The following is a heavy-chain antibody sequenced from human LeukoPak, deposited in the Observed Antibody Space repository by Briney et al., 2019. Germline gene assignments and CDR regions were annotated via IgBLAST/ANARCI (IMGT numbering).Heavy chain of an antibody. V-gene: IGHV4-4*07. CDR3: ARVPINRNYDFWSGRFDP. CDR1: VGSISSLY. CDR2: FYTCGST. J-gene: IGHJ5*02. Sequence: SETLSLTCSLSVGSISSLYWSWIRQPAGKGLAGIGRFYTCGSTNYNPPLKSRVTLSVDTSKNQFSLKLSSVTAADTAVYYCARVPINRNYDFWSGRFDPWGQGTLVTVSS. D-gene: IGHD3-3*01.